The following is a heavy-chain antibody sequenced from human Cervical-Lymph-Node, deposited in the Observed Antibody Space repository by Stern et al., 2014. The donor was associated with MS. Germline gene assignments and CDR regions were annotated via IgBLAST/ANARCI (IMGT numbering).Heavy chain of an antibody. D-gene: IGHD2-2*01. CDR1: GFSLNTNGMC. CDR2: IDWDDET. V-gene: IGHV2-70*15. J-gene: IGHJ4*02. CDR3: AHGSTSCYWADH. Sequence: QDQLEQSGPALVKPTQTLTLTCTFSGFSLNTNGMCVSWIRQSPGKALEWLARIDWDDETYYSTSLKTRLTISKDTSKNQVVLTIANMDPVDSATYYCAHGSTSCYWADHWGQGTLVTVSS.